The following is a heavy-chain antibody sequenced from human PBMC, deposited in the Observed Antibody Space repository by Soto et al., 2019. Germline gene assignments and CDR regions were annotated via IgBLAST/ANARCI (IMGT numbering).Heavy chain of an antibody. V-gene: IGHV1-46*01. CDR3: SRVVDPVRGMDV. CDR1: GYTFTSYY. CDR2: INPSGGST. Sequence: QVQLVQSGAEVKKPGASVKVSCKASGYTFTSYYMHWVRQAPGQGIEWKGIINPSGGSTSYAQKFQGRVTMTRDTSTSTVYMELSSLRSEDTAVYYCSRVVDPVRGMDVWGQGTTVTVSS. J-gene: IGHJ6*02. D-gene: IGHD2-21*01.